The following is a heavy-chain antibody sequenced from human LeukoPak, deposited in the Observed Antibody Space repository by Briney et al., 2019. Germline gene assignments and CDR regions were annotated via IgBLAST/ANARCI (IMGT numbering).Heavy chain of an antibody. J-gene: IGHJ6*03. CDR3: ARDFYDGAVVNYYYYYYMDV. Sequence: GGSLRLSCAASGFTFSSYAMHWARQAPGKGLEWVAVISYDGSNKYYADSVKGRFTISRDNSKNTLYLQMNSLRAEDTAVYYCARDFYDGAVVNYYYYYYMDVWGKGTTVTVSS. V-gene: IGHV3-30*01. CDR1: GFTFSSYA. D-gene: IGHD2-2*01. CDR2: ISYDGSNK.